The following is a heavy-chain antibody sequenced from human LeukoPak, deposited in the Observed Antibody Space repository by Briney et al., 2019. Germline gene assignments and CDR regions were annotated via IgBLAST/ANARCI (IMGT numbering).Heavy chain of an antibody. V-gene: IGHV3-53*01. Sequence: GGSLRLSCAASGFTVSGNYMSWVRQAPGRGLEWVSLIYSGGNTHYADSVKGRFTISRDNSKNTLYLQMNNLRAEDTAVYYCAKDIGEQWLRWAFVYWGQGTLITVSS. CDR2: IYSGGNT. D-gene: IGHD5-12*01. CDR1: GFTVSGNY. J-gene: IGHJ4*02. CDR3: AKDIGEQWLRWAFVY.